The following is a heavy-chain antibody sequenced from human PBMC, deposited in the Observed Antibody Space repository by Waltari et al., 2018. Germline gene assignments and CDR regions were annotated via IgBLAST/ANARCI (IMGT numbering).Heavy chain of an antibody. J-gene: IGHJ3*02. CDR3: AGVDTALDDKGDSFEI. Sequence: QLQLQESGPGLVKPSETLSLSCTVSGASITRSSYYWAWIRQPPGKGLGVVGNIFNRGDTYYTRSLKSRVTISVDTSKNQLSMRLASATAADTAVYFCAGVDTALDDKGDSFEIWGQGTMVTVSS. D-gene: IGHD5-18*01. V-gene: IGHV4-39*01. CDR2: IFNRGDT. CDR1: GASITRSSYY.